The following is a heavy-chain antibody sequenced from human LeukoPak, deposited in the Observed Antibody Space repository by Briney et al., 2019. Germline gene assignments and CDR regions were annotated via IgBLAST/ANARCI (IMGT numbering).Heavy chain of an antibody. CDR2: IFYSGST. CDR3: ARPTVWGSYGSDY. V-gene: IGHV4-39*01. D-gene: IGHD3-16*01. J-gene: IGHJ4*02. Sequence: PSETLSLTCTVSGGSISSSTYYWGWIRQPPGKGLEWIGSIFYSGSTFYNPSLKSRVTISVDTSKNQFSLKLSSVTAADTAVYYCARPTVWGSYGSDYWGQGTLVTVSS. CDR1: GGSISSSTYY.